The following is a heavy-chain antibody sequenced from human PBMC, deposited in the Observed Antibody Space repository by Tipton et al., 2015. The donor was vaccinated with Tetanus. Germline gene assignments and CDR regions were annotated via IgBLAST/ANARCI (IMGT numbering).Heavy chain of an antibody. CDR3: ARYYDSSGYYRRRYTSSFDY. D-gene: IGHD3-22*01. CDR2: INQSGST. CDR1: GGSISSYY. J-gene: IGHJ4*02. V-gene: IGHV4-34*01. Sequence: TLSLTCTVSGGSISSYYWSWIRQPPGKGLEWIGEINQSGSTNYNPSLKSRVTISVDTSKNQFSLKLSSVTAADTAVYYCARYYDSSGYYRRRYTSSFDYWGQGTLVTVSS.